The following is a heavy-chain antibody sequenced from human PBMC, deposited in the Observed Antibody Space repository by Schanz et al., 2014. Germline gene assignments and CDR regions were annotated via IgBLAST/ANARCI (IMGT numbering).Heavy chain of an antibody. J-gene: IGHJ4*02. CDR3: ARGYSNIWSPMAY. Sequence: VQLVESGGGVVQPGRSLRLSCAASGFTFSSYWMSWVRQAPGKGLEWVANIKQDGSEKYYVDSVKGRFTISRDNAKNSLYLQMNSLRAEDTAVYYCARGYSNIWSPMAYWGQGTLVAVSS. D-gene: IGHD6-13*01. CDR2: IKQDGSEK. CDR1: GFTFSSYW. V-gene: IGHV3-7*01.